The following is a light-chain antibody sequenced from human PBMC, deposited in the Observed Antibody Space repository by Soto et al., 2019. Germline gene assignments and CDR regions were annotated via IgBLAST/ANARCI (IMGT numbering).Light chain of an antibody. CDR2: DAS. J-gene: IGKJ1*01. CDR3: QQYNSYSPWT. Sequence: DIQMTQSPSTLSASVGDRVTITCRASQSISSWLAWYQQKPGKAPNLLIYDASSLESGVPSRFSGSGSGTEFTLTISSLQPDDFATYSCQQYNSYSPWTFGQGTKVEIK. CDR1: QSISSW. V-gene: IGKV1-5*01.